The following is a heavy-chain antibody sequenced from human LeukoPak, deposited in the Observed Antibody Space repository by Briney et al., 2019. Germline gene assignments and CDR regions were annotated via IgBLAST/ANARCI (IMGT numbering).Heavy chain of an antibody. CDR3: VKDMSWGITGTTADY. CDR1: GFIFDDYA. V-gene: IGHV3-9*01. J-gene: IGHJ4*02. CDR2: ISWNSKTI. Sequence: GGSLRLSCVVSGFIFDDYAMHWVRQAPGRGLEWVSGISWNSKTIGYADSVKGRFTISRDNAKNCLYLQMNSLRAEDTALYYCVKDMSWGITGTTADYWGQGTLVTVSS. D-gene: IGHD1-20*01.